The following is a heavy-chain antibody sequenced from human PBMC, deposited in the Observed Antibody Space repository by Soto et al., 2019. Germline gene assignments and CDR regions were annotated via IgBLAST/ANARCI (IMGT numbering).Heavy chain of an antibody. V-gene: IGHV1-18*01. D-gene: IGHD3-16*01. CDR1: GYTFTNFG. Sequence: QVQLVQSGAEVKKPGASVKVSCKASGYTFTNFGISWVRQAPGQGLEWMGWISAYNGNTNYAQKFQGRVTMTTDTSTSTAYMEVGGLRFDGTAVAYFARGGTPIDHWGQGTLVTVSS. CDR2: ISAYNGNT. J-gene: IGHJ4*02. CDR3: ARGGTPIDH.